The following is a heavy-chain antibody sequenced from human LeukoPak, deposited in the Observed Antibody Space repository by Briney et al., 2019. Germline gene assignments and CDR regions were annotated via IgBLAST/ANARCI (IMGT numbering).Heavy chain of an antibody. J-gene: IGHJ4*02. CDR1: GFTFSTYW. CDR3: ASTSSSRFDY. CDR2: IKQDGSEK. Sequence: PGGSLRLSCEASGFTFSTYWMSWVRQAPGKGLEWVANIKQDGSEKYYVDSVKGRFTISRDNAKNSLYLQMNSLRAEDTAMYYCASTSSSRFDYWGQGTLVTVSS. D-gene: IGHD6-13*01. V-gene: IGHV3-7*01.